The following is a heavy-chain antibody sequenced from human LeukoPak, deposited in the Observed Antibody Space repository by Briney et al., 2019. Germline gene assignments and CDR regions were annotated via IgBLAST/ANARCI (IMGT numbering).Heavy chain of an antibody. Sequence: GGSLRLSCAASGFTFSSYSMNWVRQAPGKGLEWVSFISSSSNYRYYADSVKGRFTISRDNAKNSLYLQMNSLRAEDTAVYYCARDLGQYYDTSDNWFDPWGQGTLVTVSS. V-gene: IGHV3-21*01. CDR1: GFTFSSYS. CDR2: ISSSSNYR. J-gene: IGHJ5*02. CDR3: ARDLGQYYDTSDNWFDP. D-gene: IGHD3-22*01.